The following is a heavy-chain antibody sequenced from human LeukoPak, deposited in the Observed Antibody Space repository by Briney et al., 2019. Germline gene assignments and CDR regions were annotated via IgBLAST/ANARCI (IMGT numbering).Heavy chain of an antibody. V-gene: IGHV1-8*03. CDR2: MNPNSGNT. J-gene: IGHJ4*02. Sequence: ASVKVSCKASGYTFTSYDINWVRQATGQGLEWMGWMNPNSGNTGYAQKFQGRVTITRNTSISTAYMELSSLRSEDTAVYYCARGHPYRHYYDSSGYYFSVISHFDYWGQGTLVTVSS. D-gene: IGHD3-22*01. CDR3: ARGHPYRHYYDSSGYYFSVISHFDY. CDR1: GYTFTSYD.